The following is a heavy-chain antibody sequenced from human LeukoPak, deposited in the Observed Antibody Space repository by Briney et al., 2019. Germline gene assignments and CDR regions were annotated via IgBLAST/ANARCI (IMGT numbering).Heavy chain of an antibody. Sequence: GGSLRLSCAASGFTFSSYAMSWVRQAPGKGLEWVSAISGSGGSTYYADSVKGRFTISRDNSKNTLYLQMNSLRAEDTAVYYCANRDYCSSTSCYTLGSYWGQGTLVTVSS. D-gene: IGHD2-2*02. CDR1: GFTFSSYA. J-gene: IGHJ4*02. CDR3: ANRDYCSSTSCYTLGSY. V-gene: IGHV3-23*01. CDR2: ISGSGGST.